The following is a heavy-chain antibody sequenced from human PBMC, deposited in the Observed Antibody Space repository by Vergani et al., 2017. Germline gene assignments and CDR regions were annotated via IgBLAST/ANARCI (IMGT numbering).Heavy chain of an antibody. D-gene: IGHD6-13*01. CDR2: ISGSGGST. Sequence: EVQLLESGGGLVQPGGSLRLSCAASGFTFSSYAMSWVRPAPGKGLEWVSAISGSGGSTYYADSVKGRFTISRDNAKNTLYLQMNSLRAEDTAVYYCARALLGSRSYGMDVWGQGTTVTVSS. J-gene: IGHJ6*02. V-gene: IGHV3-23*01. CDR1: GFTFSSYA. CDR3: ARALLGSRSYGMDV.